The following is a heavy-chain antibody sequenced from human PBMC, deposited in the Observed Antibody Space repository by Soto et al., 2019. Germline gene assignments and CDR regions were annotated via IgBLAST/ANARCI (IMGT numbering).Heavy chain of an antibody. CDR2: INIDNGNT. CDR3: ARGLYCISASCDAPYYFFGLDV. J-gene: IGHJ6*02. V-gene: IGHV1-3*04. Sequence: ASVKDCCKASGYTFTRYAMHWVRQAPGQRPEWMGWINIDNGNTKYSQKFQGRVTITAGKSISTAYMELSSLRSEDTAMYYCARGLYCISASCDAPYYFFGLDVWGQRTTVTVSS. D-gene: IGHD2-2*01. CDR1: GYTFTRYA.